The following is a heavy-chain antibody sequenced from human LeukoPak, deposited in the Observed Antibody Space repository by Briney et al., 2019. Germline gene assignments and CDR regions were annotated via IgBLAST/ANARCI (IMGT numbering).Heavy chain of an antibody. V-gene: IGHV4-59*01. CDR1: GGSISSYY. D-gene: IGHD2-15*01. Sequence: SETLSLTCTVSGGSISSYYWSWIRQPPGKGLEWIGYIYYSGNTNYNPSLKSRVTISVDTSKNQFSLKLSSVTAADTAVYYCATRSTGVAATFDSWGQGALVTVSS. J-gene: IGHJ4*02. CDR2: IYYSGNT. CDR3: ATRSTGVAATFDS.